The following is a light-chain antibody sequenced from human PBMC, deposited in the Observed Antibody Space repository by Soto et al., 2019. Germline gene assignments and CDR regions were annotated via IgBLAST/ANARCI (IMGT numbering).Light chain of an antibody. CDR2: DVF. J-gene: IGLJ2*01. CDR3: SSYGVRNNFVV. Sequence: QSALTQPPSASGSLGQSVTISCSGTSKDVGRDNYVSWYQKHAGQTPKVIIYDVFQRHSGVPDRFSGSKSGTTAYLTVSNLQFEDEAEDFCSSYGVRNNFVVFGGGTKLTVL. CDR1: SKDVGRDNY. V-gene: IGLV2-8*01.